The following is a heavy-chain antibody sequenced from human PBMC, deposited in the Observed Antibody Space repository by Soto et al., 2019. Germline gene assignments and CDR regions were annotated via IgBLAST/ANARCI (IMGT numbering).Heavy chain of an antibody. V-gene: IGHV3-30*18. D-gene: IGHD5-18*01. Sequence: PGGSLRLSCAASGFTFSSYGMHWVRQAPGKGLEWVAVISYDGSNKYYADSVKGRFTISRDNSKNTLYLQMNSLRAEDTAVYYCAKDGGGYSYGNWFDPWGQGTLVTVSS. CDR2: ISYDGSNK. J-gene: IGHJ5*02. CDR1: GFTFSSYG. CDR3: AKDGGGYSYGNWFDP.